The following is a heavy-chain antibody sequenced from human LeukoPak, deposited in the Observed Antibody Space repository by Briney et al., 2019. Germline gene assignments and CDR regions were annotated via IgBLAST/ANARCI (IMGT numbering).Heavy chain of an antibody. Sequence: GGSLRLSCAASGLTLSTNYMSWARQAPGRGLEWVSVIYSGGNTYYADSVKGRFTISRDNSKNTLYLQMNSLRADDTAVYYCARDSGTTVGYFDYWGQGTLVTVSS. CDR1: GLTLSTNY. CDR3: ARDSGTTVGYFDY. D-gene: IGHD4-23*01. CDR2: IYSGGNT. V-gene: IGHV3-66*01. J-gene: IGHJ4*02.